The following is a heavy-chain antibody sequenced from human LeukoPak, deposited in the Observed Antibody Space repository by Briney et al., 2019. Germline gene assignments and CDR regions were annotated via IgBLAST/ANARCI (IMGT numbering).Heavy chain of an antibody. V-gene: IGHV4-61*02. CDR3: ARGAPIVGFDY. Sequence: SETLSLTYTVSGGSISSGNYYWSWIRQPAGKALEWIGRIYTSGSTNYNPSLKSRVTISVDTSKNQFSLKLSSVTAADTAVYYCARGAPIVGFDYWGQGTLVTVSS. CDR2: IYTSGST. D-gene: IGHD1-26*01. J-gene: IGHJ4*02. CDR1: GGSISSGNYY.